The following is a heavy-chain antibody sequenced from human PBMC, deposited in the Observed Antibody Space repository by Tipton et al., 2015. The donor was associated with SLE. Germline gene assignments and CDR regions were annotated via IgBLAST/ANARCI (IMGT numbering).Heavy chain of an antibody. CDR2: MYHSGDT. CDR1: GGSLGGFH. D-gene: IGHD6-13*01. V-gene: IGHV4-34*01. CDR3: ARERAAAGWSFYYGMDV. Sequence: TLSLTCAISGGSLGGFHWTWIRQSPGKGLEWIGSMYHSGDTFYNPSLKSRVTISVDTSKNQFSLKLSSVTAADTAVYYCARERAAAGWSFYYGMDVWGQGTTVSVSS. J-gene: IGHJ6*02.